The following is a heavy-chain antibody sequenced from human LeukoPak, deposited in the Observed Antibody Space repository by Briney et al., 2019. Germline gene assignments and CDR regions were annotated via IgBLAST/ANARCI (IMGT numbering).Heavy chain of an antibody. CDR2: INSDGINT. Sequence: GGSLRLSCAASGFTFSISDMHWVRQAPGKGLVWVSRINSDGINTSYADSVKGRFTISRDNAKNTLNLQMNSLRAEDTAVYYCARDLGQYYDTSDNWFDPWGQGTLVTVSS. V-gene: IGHV3-74*01. CDR3: ARDLGQYYDTSDNWFDP. D-gene: IGHD3-22*01. J-gene: IGHJ5*02. CDR1: GFTFSISD.